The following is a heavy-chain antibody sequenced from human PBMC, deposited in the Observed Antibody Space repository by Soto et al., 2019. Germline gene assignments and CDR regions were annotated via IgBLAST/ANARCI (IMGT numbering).Heavy chain of an antibody. D-gene: IGHD3-16*02. Sequence: QAQLVQSGAEVKKPGSSVRLSCKVSGKSFDNFAVHWVRQTPGQRPEWMGRINVGDDKTKYSEKFQGRVIVSYDTSAATAYMELRALSSEDPAVYYCARAKYDYIWGSYHPFDQWAQGAQVTVAS. CDR1: GKSFDNFA. CDR2: INVGDDKT. V-gene: IGHV1-3*01. J-gene: IGHJ4*02. CDR3: ARAKYDYIWGSYHPFDQ.